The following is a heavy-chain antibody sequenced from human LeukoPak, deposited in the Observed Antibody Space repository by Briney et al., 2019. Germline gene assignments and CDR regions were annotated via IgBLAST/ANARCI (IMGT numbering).Heavy chain of an antibody. CDR1: GFTLRTYS. Sequence: GGSLRLSCAASGFTLRTYSFNWVRQAPGKGLEWVSYISSSSSTIYYADSVKGRFTISRDNAKNSLYLQVNSLRAEDTAVYYCARMLRRYYGMDVWGQGTTVTVSS. D-gene: IGHD3-16*01. J-gene: IGHJ6*02. CDR3: ARMLRRYYGMDV. V-gene: IGHV3-48*01. CDR2: ISSSSSTI.